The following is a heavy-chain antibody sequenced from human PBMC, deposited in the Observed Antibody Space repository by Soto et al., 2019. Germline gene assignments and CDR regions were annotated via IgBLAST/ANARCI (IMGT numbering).Heavy chain of an antibody. CDR2: ISYTGDNT. CDR3: AKGRTGSCYPSTDY. D-gene: IGHD2-15*01. CDR1: GFTFSSYA. J-gene: IGHJ4*02. Sequence: HPGGSLRLSCAASGFTFSSYAMSWVRQAPGKGLEWVSVISYTGDNTFYADSVKGRFTISRDNSKNTLFLQMNSLRAEDTAVYYCAKGRTGSCYPSTDYWGQGIQVTVSS. V-gene: IGHV3-23*01.